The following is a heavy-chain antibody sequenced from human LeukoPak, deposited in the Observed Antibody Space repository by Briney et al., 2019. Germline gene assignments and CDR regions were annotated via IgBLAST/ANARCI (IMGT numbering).Heavy chain of an antibody. CDR1: GRSISSSSYY. D-gene: IGHD3/OR15-3a*01. CDR3: AAPPSQHDAFWR. V-gene: IGHV4-39*01. Sequence: SDTLSLPCTVSGRSISSSSYYWGWIRQPPGKGLEWIGSIYYDGSTYYNPSLKSRVTISVDTSKNQFSLKLRSVTAADTAVYYCAAPPSQHDAFWRRGQGTMVIVS. CDR2: IYYDGST. J-gene: IGHJ3*01.